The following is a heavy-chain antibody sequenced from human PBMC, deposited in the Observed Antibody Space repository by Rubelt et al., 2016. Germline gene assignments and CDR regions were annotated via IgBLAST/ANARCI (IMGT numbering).Heavy chain of an antibody. V-gene: IGHV3-30*18. Sequence: GGGVVQPGGSLRLSCAASGFSFSSCGMHWVRQAPGKGLEWVAVISYDGGKSYYADSVKGRFTISRDNSKNKLYLQMNSLRAEDTAMYFCTKIRTTGLGYCSSTSCSSLDYWGQGTLVTVSS. CDR2: ISYDGGKS. J-gene: IGHJ4*02. CDR3: TKIRTTGLGYCSSTSCSSLDY. D-gene: IGHD2-2*01. CDR1: GFSFSSCG.